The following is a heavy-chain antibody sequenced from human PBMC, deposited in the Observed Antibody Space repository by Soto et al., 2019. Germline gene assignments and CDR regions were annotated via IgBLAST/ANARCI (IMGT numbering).Heavy chain of an antibody. CDR2: ISSSSSYI. D-gene: IGHD2-15*01. J-gene: IGHJ4*02. V-gene: IGHV3-21*01. Sequence: EVQLVESGGGLVKPGGSLRLSCAASGFTFSSYSMNWVRQAPGKGLEWVSSISSSSSYIYYADSVKGRFTISRDSAKNSLSLQMNNLRADDTGVYYCVRLRCGGSCPPDYWGQGTLVTVSS. CDR1: GFTFSSYS. CDR3: VRLRCGGSCPPDY.